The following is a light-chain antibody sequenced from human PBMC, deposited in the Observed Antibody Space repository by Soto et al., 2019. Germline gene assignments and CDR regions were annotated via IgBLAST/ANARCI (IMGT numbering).Light chain of an antibody. V-gene: IGKV3-15*01. J-gene: IGKJ3*01. CDR2: GVS. Sequence: EIVMTQSPGTLSVSPGERATLSCRASQSVSVNLAWYQQKPGQAPRLLIYGVSTRATGTPARFSGSESGTEVTLTISSLQSEDFAVYYCQQYNDWPFTFGPGTKVDIK. CDR3: QQYNDWPFT. CDR1: QSVSVN.